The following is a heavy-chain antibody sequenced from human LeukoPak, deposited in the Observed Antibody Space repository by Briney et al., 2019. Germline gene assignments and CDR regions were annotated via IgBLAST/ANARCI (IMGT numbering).Heavy chain of an antibody. CDR2: IYYSGST. Sequence: SETLSLTCTVSGGSISSSRYYWGWIRQPPGKGLEWIGSIYYSGSTYYNPSLKSRVTISVDTSKNQFSLKLSSVTAADTAVYYWATDKLWLNWFDPWGQGTLVTVSS. V-gene: IGHV4-39*07. D-gene: IGHD5-18*01. CDR1: GGSISSSRYY. J-gene: IGHJ5*02. CDR3: ATDKLWLNWFDP.